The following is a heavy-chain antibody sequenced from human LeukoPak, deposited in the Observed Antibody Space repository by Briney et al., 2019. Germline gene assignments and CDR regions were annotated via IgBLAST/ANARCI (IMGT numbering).Heavy chain of an antibody. V-gene: IGHV3-15*07. CDR3: FTEVPGGGY. J-gene: IGHJ4*02. Sequence: LGVSLRLSCAASGFTYSNVWMNWVRQAPGKGLEWVGRIKTNAEGGTLDYTAPVKGRFTISRDDSKNTLYLQMDSLEVEDTGMYYCFTEVPGGGYWGQGTLVTVSS. D-gene: IGHD3-16*01. CDR1: GFTYSNVW. CDR2: IKTNAEGGTL.